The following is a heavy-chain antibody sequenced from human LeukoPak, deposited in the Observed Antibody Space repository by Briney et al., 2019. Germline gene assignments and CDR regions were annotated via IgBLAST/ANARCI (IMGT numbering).Heavy chain of an antibody. CDR1: GCTFTSYD. CDR3: ARAWYCSGGRSNSSLNWFDP. J-gene: IGHJ5*02. D-gene: IGHD2-15*01. CDR2: MNDNSGNT. Sequence: SVKVSCKACGCTFTSYDINWVGQATRAALEGTGGMNDNSGNTGYAQKFLRRDTMARNTSIRTAYKELRSLRSDDTAVYDCARAWYCSGGRSNSSLNWFDPWGQGTMVTVSS. V-gene: IGHV1-8*01.